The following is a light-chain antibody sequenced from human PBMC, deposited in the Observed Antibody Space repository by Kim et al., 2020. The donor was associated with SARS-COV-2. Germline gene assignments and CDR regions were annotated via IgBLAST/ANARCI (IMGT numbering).Light chain of an antibody. CDR1: KLGDRF. CDR3: QAWDSSTYV. Sequence: SYELTQPPSVSVSPGQTASITCSGDKLGDRFACWYQQKPGQSPELVIYQASRRPSGIPERFSGSDSGNTATLTISGTQAMDEADYYCQAWDSSTYVFGT. V-gene: IGLV3-1*01. J-gene: IGLJ1*01. CDR2: QAS.